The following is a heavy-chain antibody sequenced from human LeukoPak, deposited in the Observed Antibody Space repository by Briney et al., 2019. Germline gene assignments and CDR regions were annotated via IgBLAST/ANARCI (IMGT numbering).Heavy chain of an antibody. Sequence: ASVKVSCKASGYTFTSYYMHWVRQAPGQGLEWMGIINPSGGSTSYAQKSQGRVTMTRDTSTSTVYMELSSLRSEDTAVYYCARERTSHCFDYWGQGTLVTVSS. V-gene: IGHV1-46*01. CDR1: GYTFTSYY. CDR3: ARERTSHCFDY. D-gene: IGHD2-2*01. CDR2: INPSGGST. J-gene: IGHJ4*02.